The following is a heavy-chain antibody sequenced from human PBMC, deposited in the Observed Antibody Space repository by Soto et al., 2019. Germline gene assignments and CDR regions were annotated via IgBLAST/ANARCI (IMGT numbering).Heavy chain of an antibody. Sequence: SETLSLTCAVSGGSISSGGYSWSWIRQPPGKGLEWIGYIYHSGSTYYNPSLRSRVTISVDRSKNQFSLKLSSVTAADTAVYYCARYTVTAEGFDYWGQGTLVTVSS. CDR2: IYHSGST. CDR1: GGSISSGGYS. V-gene: IGHV4-30-2*01. CDR3: ARYTVTAEGFDY. D-gene: IGHD4-17*01. J-gene: IGHJ4*02.